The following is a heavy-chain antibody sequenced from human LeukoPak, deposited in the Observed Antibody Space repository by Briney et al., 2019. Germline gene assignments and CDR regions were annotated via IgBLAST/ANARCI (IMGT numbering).Heavy chain of an antibody. J-gene: IGHJ4*02. V-gene: IGHV3-73*01. Sequence: PGGSLRLSCAASGFTFSGSAMHWVRQASGKGLEWVGRIRSKANSYATAYAASVKGRFTISRDNSKNTLYLQMNSLRAEDTAVYYCAKVNGPEIIVGAIEEGAISDWGQGTLVTVSS. D-gene: IGHD1-26*01. CDR1: GFTFSGSA. CDR3: AKVNGPEIIVGAIEEGAISD. CDR2: IRSKANSYAT.